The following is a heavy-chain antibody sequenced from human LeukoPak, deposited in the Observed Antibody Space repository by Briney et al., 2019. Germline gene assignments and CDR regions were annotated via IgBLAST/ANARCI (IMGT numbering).Heavy chain of an antibody. D-gene: IGHD6-19*01. CDR3: ARELGWDSSEGRDY. J-gene: IGHJ4*02. CDR2: IKNDGSEK. CDR1: GFTFSNAW. V-gene: IGHV3-7*01. Sequence: GGSLRLSCAASGFTFSNAWMSWVRQAPGKGLEWVANIKNDGSEKYYVDSVKGRFNISRDNAKNSLYLQMNSLRAEDTAVYYCARELGWDSSEGRDYWGQGSLVTVSS.